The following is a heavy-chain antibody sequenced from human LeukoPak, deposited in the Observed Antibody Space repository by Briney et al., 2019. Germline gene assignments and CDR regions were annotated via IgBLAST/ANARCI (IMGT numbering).Heavy chain of an antibody. V-gene: IGHV3-7*01. CDR1: GFTFSSYW. D-gene: IGHD3-22*01. CDR2: IKQDGSEK. J-gene: IGHJ4*02. CDR3: ASDRDYYDSSGYLFDY. Sequence: PGGSLRLSCAASGFTFSSYWMHWVRQAPGKGLEWVANIKQDGSEKYYVDSVKGRFTISRDNAKNSLYLQMNSLRAEDTAVYYCASDRDYYDSSGYLFDYWGQGTLVTVSS.